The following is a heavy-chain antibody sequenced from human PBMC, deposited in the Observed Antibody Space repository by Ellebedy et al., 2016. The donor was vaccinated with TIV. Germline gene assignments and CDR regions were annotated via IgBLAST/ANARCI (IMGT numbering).Heavy chain of an antibody. CDR1: GFTFSNYA. J-gene: IGHJ5*02. V-gene: IGHV3-23*01. D-gene: IGHD4/OR15-4a*01. CDR3: AKDPQSCSSFTCYVIDYGPNWFDP. Sequence: GGSLRLSXAASGFTFSNYAMSWVRQAPGKGLEWVSAISGSGYSTYYADSVKGRFTISRDNSKNTLYLEMNSLRAEDTAIYYCAKDPQSCSSFTCYVIDYGPNWFDPWGQGTLVTVSS. CDR2: ISGSGYST.